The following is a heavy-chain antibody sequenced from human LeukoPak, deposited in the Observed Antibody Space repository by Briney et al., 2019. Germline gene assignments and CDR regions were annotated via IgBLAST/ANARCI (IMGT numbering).Heavy chain of an antibody. CDR1: GGSLSSGSYY. V-gene: IGHV4-61*02. CDR2: IYTSGST. J-gene: IGHJ4*02. Sequence: PSQTLSLTCTVSGGSLSSGSYYWGWIRQPAGEGLEWIGRIYTSGSTNYNPSLKSLVTISVDTSKKQFSLKLSSVTAADTAVYYCARDAIVGATYFDYWGQGTLVTVSS. D-gene: IGHD1-26*01. CDR3: ARDAIVGATYFDY.